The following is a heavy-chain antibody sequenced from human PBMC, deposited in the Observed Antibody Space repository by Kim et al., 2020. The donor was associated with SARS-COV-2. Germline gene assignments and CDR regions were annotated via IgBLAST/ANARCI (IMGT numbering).Heavy chain of an antibody. J-gene: IGHJ4*02. CDR1: GGSISSSSYY. CDR2: IYYRGST. D-gene: IGHD2-8*01. Sequence: SETLSLTCTVSGGSISSSSYYWGWIRQPPGKGLEWIGSIYYRGSTYDNPSLKSRVTIYVDTAKNQFSLKLSSVTAADTAVYYCARHLRGGISVYAGYYFDSWGQGPLVTVSS. CDR3: ARHLRGGISVYAGYYFDS. V-gene: IGHV4-39*01.